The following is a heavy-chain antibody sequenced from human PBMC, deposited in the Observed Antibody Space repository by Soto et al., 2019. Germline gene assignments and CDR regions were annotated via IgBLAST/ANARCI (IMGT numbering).Heavy chain of an antibody. CDR3: TTTLYSNSVPPEGF. J-gene: IGHJ4*02. CDR2: ISGRGTST. D-gene: IGHD4-4*01. Sequence: PGGSLRLSCAASGFSFGTYTMSWVRQAPGKGLEWVSDISGRGTSTYYADSVKGRFTISRDNSKNTLYLQMNSLRAEDTATYYCTTTLYSNSVPPEGFWGQGTLVTVSS. CDR1: GFSFGTYT. V-gene: IGHV3-23*01.